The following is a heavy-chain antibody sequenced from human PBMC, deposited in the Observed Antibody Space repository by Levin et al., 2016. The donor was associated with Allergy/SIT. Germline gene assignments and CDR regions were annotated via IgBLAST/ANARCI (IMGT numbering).Heavy chain of an antibody. V-gene: IGHV4-30-2*01. CDR3: ARSPLPEIVATIGGGWYFDL. CDR1: GGSISSGGYS. CDR2: IYHSGST. J-gene: IGHJ2*01. Sequence: SETLSLTCAVSGGSISSGGYSWSWIRQPPGKGLEWIGYIYHSGSTYYNPSLKSRVTISVDRSKNQFSLKLSSVTAADTAVYYCARSPLPEIVATIGGGWYFDLWGRGTLVTVSS. D-gene: IGHD5-12*01.